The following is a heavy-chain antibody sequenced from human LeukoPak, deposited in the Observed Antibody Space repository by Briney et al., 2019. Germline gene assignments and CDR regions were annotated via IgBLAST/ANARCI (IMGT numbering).Heavy chain of an antibody. Sequence: GGSLRLSCVASGFTFSSYSMNWVRQAPGKGLEWVSYISSSSSTIYYADSVKGRFTISRDNAKNSLYLQMNSLRDEDTAVYYCARDHIAAYYYGSGSPPNNWFDPWGQGTLVTVSS. CDR2: ISSSSSTI. CDR1: GFTFSSYS. V-gene: IGHV3-48*02. J-gene: IGHJ5*02. CDR3: ARDHIAAYYYGSGSPPNNWFDP. D-gene: IGHD3-10*01.